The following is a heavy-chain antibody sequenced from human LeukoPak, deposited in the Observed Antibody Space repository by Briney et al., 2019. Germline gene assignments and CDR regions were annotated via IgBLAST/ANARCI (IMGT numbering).Heavy chain of an antibody. Sequence: GASVKVSCKTSGYTFTGNYMHWVRQAPGQGLEWMGWINPNTGGTNYAQKFQGRVSMTRDTSISTAYMDLGRLRSDDTAVYYCARDSTPLDYWGQGTLVTVSS. J-gene: IGHJ4*02. D-gene: IGHD2/OR15-2a*01. CDR3: ARDSTPLDY. CDR2: INPNTGGT. CDR1: GYTFTGNY. V-gene: IGHV1-2*02.